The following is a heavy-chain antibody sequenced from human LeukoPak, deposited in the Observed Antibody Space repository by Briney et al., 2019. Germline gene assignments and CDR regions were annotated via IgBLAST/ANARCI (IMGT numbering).Heavy chain of an antibody. Sequence: SETLSLTCAVYGGSFSGYYWSWIRQPPGKGLEWIGEINHSGSTCYNPSLKSRVTISVDTSKNQFSLKLSSVTAADTAVYYCARGLWYCSGGSCYQGYYYYYYMDAWGKGTTVTISS. CDR3: ARGLWYCSGGSCYQGYYYYYYMDA. J-gene: IGHJ6*03. V-gene: IGHV4-34*01. CDR2: INHSGST. CDR1: GGSFSGYY. D-gene: IGHD2-15*01.